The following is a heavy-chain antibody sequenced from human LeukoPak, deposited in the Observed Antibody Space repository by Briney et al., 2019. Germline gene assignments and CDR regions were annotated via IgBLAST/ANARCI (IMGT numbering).Heavy chain of an antibody. V-gene: IGHV2-70*11. CDR1: GFSLDTSGMC. CDR3: ARMLTSTWDLDY. CDR2: IDWDDDK. J-gene: IGHJ4*02. Sequence: ESGPTLVNPTQTLTLTCTFSGFSLDTSGMCVNWIRQPPGEALEWLARIDWDDDKYYSTSLRTRLTIPKDTSKNQVVLTMTNMDPVDTATYYCARMLTSTWDLDYWGQGTLVTVSS. D-gene: IGHD6-13*01.